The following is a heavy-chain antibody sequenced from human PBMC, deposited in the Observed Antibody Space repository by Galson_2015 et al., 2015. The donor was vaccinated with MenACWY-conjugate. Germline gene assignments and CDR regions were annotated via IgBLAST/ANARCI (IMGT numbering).Heavy chain of an antibody. J-gene: IGHJ4*02. CDR1: GFTFNTYT. Sequence: SLRLSCAASGFTFNTYTMNWVRQAPGEGLEWVSAITIGRDYIYYADSVKGRFTVSRDNDENSLYLQMNSLRPEDTAVYYCAREALAWAFGLDYWGQGSLVTVSS. V-gene: IGHV3-21*01. CDR2: ITIGRDYI. CDR3: AREALAWAFGLDY. D-gene: IGHD2/OR15-2a*01.